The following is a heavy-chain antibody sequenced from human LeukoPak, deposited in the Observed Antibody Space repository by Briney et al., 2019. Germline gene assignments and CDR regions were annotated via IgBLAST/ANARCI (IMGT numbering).Heavy chain of an antibody. CDR2: IYYSGST. V-gene: IGHV4-30-4*01. J-gene: IGHJ4*02. Sequence: SETLSLTCTVSGGSISSGDYYWRWIRQPPGKGLEWIGYIYYSGSTYYNPSLKSRVTISVDTSKNQFSLKLSSVTAADTAVYYCARGGRSSCFDYWGQGTLVTVSS. CDR1: GGSISSGDYY. CDR3: ARGGRSSCFDY. D-gene: IGHD6-13*01.